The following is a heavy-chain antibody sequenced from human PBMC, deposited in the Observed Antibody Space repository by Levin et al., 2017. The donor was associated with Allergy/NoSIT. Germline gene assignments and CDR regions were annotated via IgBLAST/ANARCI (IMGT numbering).Heavy chain of an antibody. Sequence: SGPTLVKPTQTLTLTCTFSGFSLSTTRVGVGWIRQPPGKALEWLTLIYWDGDKRYSPSLKSRLSITKDTSKNQVVLTMTNMDPVDTATYYCAHRRTGAGSHGGFDYWGQGTLVTVSS. CDR2: IYWDGDK. V-gene: IGHV2-5*02. D-gene: IGHD3-10*01. J-gene: IGHJ4*02. CDR3: AHRRTGAGSHGGFDY. CDR1: GFSLSTTRVG.